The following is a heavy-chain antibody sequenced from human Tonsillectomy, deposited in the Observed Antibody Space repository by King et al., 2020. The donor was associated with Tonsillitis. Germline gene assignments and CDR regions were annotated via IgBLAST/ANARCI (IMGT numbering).Heavy chain of an antibody. V-gene: IGHV3-53*01. CDR3: ARDWYSSGLFDP. CDR2: IYSGGIP. CDR1: GFTVSRNY. J-gene: IGHJ5*02. Sequence: QLVQSGGGLIQPGGSLRLSCAASGFTVSRNYMSWVRQGPGKGLEWGSVIYSGGIPYYADSVKGRFTISRDNSKNTLYLQMNSLRAEDTAVYYCARDWYSSGLFDPWGQGTLVTVSS. D-gene: IGHD5-18*01.